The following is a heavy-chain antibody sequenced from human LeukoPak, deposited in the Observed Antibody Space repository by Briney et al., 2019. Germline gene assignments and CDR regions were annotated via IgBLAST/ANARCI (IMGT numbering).Heavy chain of an antibody. CDR2: IYYSGNT. Sequence: SETLSLTCTVSGGSISSCYWSWIRQPPGKGLEWIGSIYYSGNTYNNPSLKSRVTISVDTSKNQLSLKLTSVTAADTAVYYCAMHTVIASSWSLDYWGQGTLVTVSS. CDR3: AMHTVIASSWSLDY. CDR1: GGSISSCY. D-gene: IGHD6-13*01. J-gene: IGHJ4*02. V-gene: IGHV4-59*05.